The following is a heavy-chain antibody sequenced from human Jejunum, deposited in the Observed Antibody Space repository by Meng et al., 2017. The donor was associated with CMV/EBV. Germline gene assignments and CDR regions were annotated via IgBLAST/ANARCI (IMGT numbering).Heavy chain of an antibody. Sequence: KASGHTFNGYYVHWVRQAPGQGLEWLGWVNSGSGGTSYAEKFQGRITMTRDTSISTTYMELSGLRFDDTAMYYCVSLVTLRQGVAYWGQGTLVTVSS. V-gene: IGHV1-2*02. CDR2: VNSGSGGT. CDR1: GHTFNGYY. J-gene: IGHJ4*02. CDR3: VSLVTLRQGVAY. D-gene: IGHD2-21*02.